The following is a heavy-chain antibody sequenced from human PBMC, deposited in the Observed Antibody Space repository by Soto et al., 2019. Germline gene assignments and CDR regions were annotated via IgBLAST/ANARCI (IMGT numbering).Heavy chain of an antibody. CDR1: GGSISSSSYY. CDR3: ASGGAGDFWSGYYYYYGMDV. J-gene: IGHJ6*02. V-gene: IGHV4-39*01. Sequence: SETLSLACTVSGGSISSSSYYWGWILQPPGKGLEWIGSIYYSGSTYYNPSLKSRVTISVDTSKNQFSLKLSSVTAADTAVYYCASGGAGDFWSGYYYYYGMDVWGQGTTVTVSS. D-gene: IGHD3-3*01. CDR2: IYYSGST.